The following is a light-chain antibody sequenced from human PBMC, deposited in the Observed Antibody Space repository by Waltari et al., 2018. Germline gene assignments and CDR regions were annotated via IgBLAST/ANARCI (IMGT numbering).Light chain of an antibody. CDR1: SSGGGNYNL. CDR3: CSYVGLGTYV. J-gene: IGLJ1*01. V-gene: IGLV2-23*02. CDR2: EVT. Sequence: QSGLAQPASASGSPGQSITITCTGTSSGGGNYNLVPWYQQRPGKAPRLLIYEVTKRAPGTSDRFSASKSGNTASLSISGLQAQEDEADYYCCSYVGLGTYVFGTGTKVTV.